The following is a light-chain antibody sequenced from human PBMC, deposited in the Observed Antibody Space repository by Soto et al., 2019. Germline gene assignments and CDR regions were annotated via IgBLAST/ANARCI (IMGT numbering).Light chain of an antibody. Sequence: ENVLTQSPGTLSLSPGERATLSCRASQSVSSSYLAWYQQKPGQAPRLLIYGASNRATGIPDRFSGSGSGTDFTLTISRLEPEDFAVYYCHQFAGSPPWTFGQGTKVEIK. CDR3: HQFAGSPPWT. CDR2: GAS. CDR1: QSVSSSY. J-gene: IGKJ1*01. V-gene: IGKV3-20*01.